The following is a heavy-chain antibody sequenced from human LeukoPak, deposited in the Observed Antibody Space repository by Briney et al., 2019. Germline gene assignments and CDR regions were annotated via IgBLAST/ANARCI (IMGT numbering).Heavy chain of an antibody. CDR2: INPNSGGT. Sequence: ASVKVSCKASGYTFTGYYIHWVRQAPGQGLEWMGRINPNSGGTNYAQKFQGRVTMTRDTSISTAYMELSSLRSEDTAVYYCARGSFVVVVTAAEYFQHWGQGTLVTVSS. CDR1: GYTFTGYY. D-gene: IGHD2-21*02. V-gene: IGHV1-2*06. CDR3: ARGSFVVVVTAAEYFQH. J-gene: IGHJ1*01.